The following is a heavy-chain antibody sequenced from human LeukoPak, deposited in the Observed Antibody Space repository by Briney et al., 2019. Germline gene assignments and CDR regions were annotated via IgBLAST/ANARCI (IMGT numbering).Heavy chain of an antibody. V-gene: IGHV4-39*01. Sequence: PSETLSLTCTVSGGSISSSNYYWGWIRQPPGKGLEWIGNIYYNGDTYYNPSLKSRVTISVDTSKNQFSLKLTSVTATDTAVYYCARRRCGSGWTDYWGQGTLVTVSS. CDR3: ARRRCGSGWTDY. D-gene: IGHD6-19*01. CDR2: IYYNGDT. CDR1: GGSISSSNYY. J-gene: IGHJ4*02.